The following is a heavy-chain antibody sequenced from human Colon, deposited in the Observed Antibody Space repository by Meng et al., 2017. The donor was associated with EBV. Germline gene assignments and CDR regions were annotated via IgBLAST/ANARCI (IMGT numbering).Heavy chain of an antibody. CDR2: VSYSGGT. V-gene: IGHV4-61*01. CDR3: ARAVGPDCSSTSCPFDY. D-gene: IGHD2-2*01. Sequence: HVALGGSGTGSVEPSETLSLTCSVSGGSVSSETYYWNWNRQPPGKALEWIGYVSYSGGTNYNPSLKDRVTISVDTSKNQVSLRLSSVPAADTAVFYCARAVGPDCSSTSCPFDYWGQGTLVTVSS. J-gene: IGHJ4*02. CDR1: GGSVSSETYY.